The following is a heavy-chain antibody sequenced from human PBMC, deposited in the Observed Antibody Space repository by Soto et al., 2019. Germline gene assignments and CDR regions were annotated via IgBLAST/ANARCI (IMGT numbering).Heavy chain of an antibody. D-gene: IGHD6-6*01. CDR3: AKEGLSTAARQGVFDY. V-gene: IGHV3-30*18. J-gene: IGHJ4*02. CDR1: GFPFTSYG. CDR2: MSNDGSNK. Sequence: QVQLVESGGGVVQPGRSLRLSCAASGFPFTSYGMHWVRQAPGKGLEWVAAMSNDGSNKYYVDSVKGRFTITRDNSKNTLYLQMKSLRAEDTAVYYCAKEGLSTAARQGVFDYWGQGTLVTVSS.